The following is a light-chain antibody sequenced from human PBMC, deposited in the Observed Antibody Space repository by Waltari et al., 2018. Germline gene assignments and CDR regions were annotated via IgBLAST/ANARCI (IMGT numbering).Light chain of an antibody. CDR3: QQYNNWPWT. J-gene: IGKJ1*01. CDR2: GAS. V-gene: IGKV3-15*01. CDR1: QSVSSN. Sequence: ETVMTQSPATLSVSPGERATLSCRASQSVSSNLAWYQQKPGQAPRLLIYGASTRATGIPARFSGIGSGTEFTLTISSLQSEDFAVYYCQQYNNWPWTFGQGTKVE.